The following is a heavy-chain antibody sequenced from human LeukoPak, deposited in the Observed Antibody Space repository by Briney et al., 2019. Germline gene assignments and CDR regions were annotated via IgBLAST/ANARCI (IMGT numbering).Heavy chain of an antibody. CDR2: ISGSGGST. V-gene: IGHV3-23*01. D-gene: IGHD5-18*01. CDR1: GFTFSSYA. J-gene: IGHJ4*02. Sequence: GGTQRLSCAASGFTFSSYAMSWVRQAPGKGLEWVSAISGSGGSTYYADSVKGRFTISRDNSKNTLYLQMNSLRAEDTAVYYCAKRIQSAMAMGYWGQGTLVTVSS. CDR3: AKRIQSAMAMGY.